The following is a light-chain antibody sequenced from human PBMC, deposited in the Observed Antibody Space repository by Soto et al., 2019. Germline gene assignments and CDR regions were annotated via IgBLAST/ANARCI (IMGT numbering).Light chain of an antibody. J-gene: IGKJ5*01. Sequence: EIVFTQSKATLSLSPGERATLSCRASQSVSSYLAWYQQKPGQAPRLLIYDASNRATGIPVRFSGSGSGTDFTLTISSLEPEDFALYYCQLRNNWPIPFCQVALLEI. CDR1: QSVSSY. CDR2: DAS. CDR3: QLRNNWPIP. V-gene: IGKV3-11*01.